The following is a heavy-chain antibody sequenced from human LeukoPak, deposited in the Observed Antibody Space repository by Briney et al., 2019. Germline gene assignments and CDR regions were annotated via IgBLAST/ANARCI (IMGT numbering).Heavy chain of an antibody. J-gene: IGHJ4*02. CDR2: INEDGSQT. V-gene: IGHV3-7*01. CDR3: VRDVGYFHFDS. Sequence: GGSLRLSCAASGFSFGSFWMTWIRQAPGKGLEWVGHINEDGSQTNYIDSVTGRFTTSRDNTKDSLYLQMNSLRAEDTAVYFCVRDVGYFHFDSWGQGILVTVSS. CDR1: GFSFGSFW. D-gene: IGHD1-1*01.